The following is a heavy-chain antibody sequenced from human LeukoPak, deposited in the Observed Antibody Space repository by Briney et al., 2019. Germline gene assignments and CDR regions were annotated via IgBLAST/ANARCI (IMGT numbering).Heavy chain of an antibody. CDR2: TYYRSKWYN. Sequence: SQILSLTCAISGDSVSSNSAAWNWIRQSPSRGLEWLGRTYYRSKWYNDYAVSVKSRITINPDTSKNQFSLQLNSVTPEDTAVYYCARVYCSSTSCYVRDDAFDIWGQGTMVTVSS. CDR3: ARVYCSSTSCYVRDDAFDI. D-gene: IGHD2-2*01. CDR1: GDSVSSNSAA. V-gene: IGHV6-1*01. J-gene: IGHJ3*02.